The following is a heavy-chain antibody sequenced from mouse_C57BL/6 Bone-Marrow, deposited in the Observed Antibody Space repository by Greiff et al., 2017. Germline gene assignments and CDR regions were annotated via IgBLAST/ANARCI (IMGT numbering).Heavy chain of an antibody. CDR2: IWSGRST. CDR3: ARNDYYAMDY. J-gene: IGHJ4*01. Sequence: VMLVESGPGLVQPSQSLSITCTVSGFSLTSYGVHWVRQSPGKGLEWLGVIWSGRSTDYNAAFISRLSISKDNSKSQVFFKMNSLQADDTAIYYCARNDYYAMDYWGQGTSVTVSS. CDR1: GFSLTSYG. V-gene: IGHV2-2*01.